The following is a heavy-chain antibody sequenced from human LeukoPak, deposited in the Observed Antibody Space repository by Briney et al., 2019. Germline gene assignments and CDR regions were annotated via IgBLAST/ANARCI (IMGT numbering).Heavy chain of an antibody. Sequence: GGSLRLSCAASGFTFSSYAMSWVRQAPGKGLEWVSAISGSGGSTYYADSVKGRFTISRDNSKNTLYLQMNSLRAEDTAVYYCAKDRIPSFLITMLNGVLDYWGQGTLVTVSS. CDR3: AKDRIPSFLITMLNGVLDY. V-gene: IGHV3-23*01. J-gene: IGHJ4*02. D-gene: IGHD3-10*01. CDR1: GFTFSSYA. CDR2: ISGSGGST.